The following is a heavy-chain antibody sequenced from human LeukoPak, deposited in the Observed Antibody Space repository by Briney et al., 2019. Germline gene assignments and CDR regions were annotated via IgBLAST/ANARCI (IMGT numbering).Heavy chain of an antibody. Sequence: PGGSLRLSCAASGFTFSSYSMNWVRQAPGKGLEWVSSISSSSSYIYYADSVKGRFTISRDNAKNSLYLQMNSLRAEDTAVYYCASREGSVAGTGDYWGQGTLVTVSS. CDR3: ASREGSVAGTGDY. CDR1: GFTFSSYS. V-gene: IGHV3-21*01. CDR2: ISSSSSYI. D-gene: IGHD6-13*01. J-gene: IGHJ4*02.